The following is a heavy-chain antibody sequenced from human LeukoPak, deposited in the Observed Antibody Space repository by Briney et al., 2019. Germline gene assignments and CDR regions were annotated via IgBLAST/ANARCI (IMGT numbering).Heavy chain of an antibody. CDR1: GFTFSTYW. CDR3: ATDRDNSDWQKRFDS. CDR2: INGDGSST. V-gene: IGHV3-74*01. J-gene: IGHJ4*02. Sequence: GGSLRLSCAASGFTFSTYWMHWVRQAPGKGLVWVSRINGDGSSTVYADSVKGRFTVSRDNAKNSLHLQMNSLRAEDTAVYYCATDRDNSDWQKRFDSWGQGTLVTVSS. D-gene: IGHD2-21*02.